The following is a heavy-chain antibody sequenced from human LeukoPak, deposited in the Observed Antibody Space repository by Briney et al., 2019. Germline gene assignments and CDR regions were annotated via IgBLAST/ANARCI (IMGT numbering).Heavy chain of an antibody. CDR3: ARISSSGSTHLDY. Sequence: GGSLRLSCAASGFSFSDYYMDWVRQAPGKGLEWVGRIRNRAQSYATEYAASVKGRFTISRDDSKNSVYLQMNRLKIEDAAVYFCARISSSGSTHLDYWGQGTLVTVSS. V-gene: IGHV3-72*01. CDR2: IRNRAQSYAT. D-gene: IGHD3-22*01. J-gene: IGHJ4*02. CDR1: GFSFSDYY.